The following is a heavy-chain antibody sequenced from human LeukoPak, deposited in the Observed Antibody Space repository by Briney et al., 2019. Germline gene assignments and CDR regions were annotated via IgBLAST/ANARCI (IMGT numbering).Heavy chain of an antibody. CDR2: IRYDGSNK. V-gene: IGHV3-30*02. J-gene: IGHJ4*02. CDR3: AKDAHYYDSNGYYYANNY. D-gene: IGHD3-22*01. Sequence: GGSLRLSCAASGFTFSSYGMHWVRQAPGKGLEWVAFIRYDGSNKYYADSVKGRFTISRDNSKNTLYLQMNSLRAEDTAVYYCAKDAHYYDSNGYYYANNYWGQGTLVTVSS. CDR1: GFTFSSYG.